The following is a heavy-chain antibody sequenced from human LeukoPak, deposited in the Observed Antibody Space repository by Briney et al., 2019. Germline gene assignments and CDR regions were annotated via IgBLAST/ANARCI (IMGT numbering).Heavy chain of an antibody. CDR2: IKKDGSEK. J-gene: IGHJ4*02. D-gene: IGHD5-18*01. V-gene: IGHV3-7*01. CDR1: RFTFNDYG. Sequence: GGSLRLSCAASRFTFNDYGMSWVRQAPGKGLEWVANIKKDGSEKYYVDSVKGRFTISRDNAKKSLYLQMNSLGAEDTAVYYCARHLSGITGYTYGRGIDYWGQGTLLTVSS. CDR3: ARHLSGITGYTYGRGIDY.